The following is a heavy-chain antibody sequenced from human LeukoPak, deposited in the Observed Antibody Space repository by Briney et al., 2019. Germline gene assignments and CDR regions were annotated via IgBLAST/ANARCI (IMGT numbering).Heavy chain of an antibody. J-gene: IGHJ4*02. CDR3: AKDNARWARSGFDY. V-gene: IGHV3-23*01. Sequence: GGSLILSCAASGFTFSSYAMSWVRQAPGKGLEWVSAISGSDGSTYYADSVKGRFTISRDNSENTLYLQMNSLRAEDTAVYYCAKDNARWARSGFDYWGQGTLVTVSS. CDR1: GFTFSSYA. CDR2: ISGSDGST. D-gene: IGHD1-14*01.